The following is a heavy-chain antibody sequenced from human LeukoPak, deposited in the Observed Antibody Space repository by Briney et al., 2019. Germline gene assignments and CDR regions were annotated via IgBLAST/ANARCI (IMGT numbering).Heavy chain of an antibody. Sequence: GGSLRLSCAASGFTFSSYGMHWVRQAPGKGLEWVAFIRYDGSNKYYADSVKGRFTISRDNSKNTLYLQMNSLRAEDTAVYYCAKNGRIPVDNDYYYYMDVWGKGTTVTVSS. CDR1: GFTFSSYG. CDR3: AKNGRIPVDNDYYYYMDV. V-gene: IGHV3-30*02. D-gene: IGHD1-26*01. CDR2: IRYDGSNK. J-gene: IGHJ6*03.